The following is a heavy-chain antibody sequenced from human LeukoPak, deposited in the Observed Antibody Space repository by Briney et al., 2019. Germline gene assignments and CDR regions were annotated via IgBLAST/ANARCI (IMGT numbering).Heavy chain of an antibody. J-gene: IGHJ6*03. CDR1: GFTFSGSA. V-gene: IGHV3-7*02. CDR3: ARISRRFLEWLGTTHYMDV. CDR2: IKEDGSEK. Sequence: PAGSLKLSCAASGFTFSGSAMHRVRQASGIGLEWVANIKEDGSEKYYVDSGKGRFTISRDNATDSLYLQMNSLRAEDTAVYYCARISRRFLEWLGTTHYMDVWGKGTTVTVSS. D-gene: IGHD3-3*01.